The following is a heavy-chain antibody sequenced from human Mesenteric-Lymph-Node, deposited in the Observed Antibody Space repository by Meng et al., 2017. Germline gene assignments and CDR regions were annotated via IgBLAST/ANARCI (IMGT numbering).Heavy chain of an antibody. CDR2: IYYSGST. Sequence: GSLRLSCTVSGGSISSSSYYWGWIRQPPGKGLEWIGSIYYSGSTYYNPSLKSRVTISVDTSKNQFSLKLSSVTAADTAVYYCARRDSSSWSALYYYYYGMDVWGQGTTVTVSS. J-gene: IGHJ6*02. CDR1: GGSISSSSYY. D-gene: IGHD6-13*01. CDR3: ARRDSSSWSALYYYYYGMDV. V-gene: IGHV4-39*07.